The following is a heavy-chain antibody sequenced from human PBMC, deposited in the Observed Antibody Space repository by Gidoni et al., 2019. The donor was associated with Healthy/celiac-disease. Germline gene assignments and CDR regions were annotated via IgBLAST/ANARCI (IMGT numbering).Heavy chain of an antibody. CDR2: ISSSGSTI. D-gene: IGHD3-16*01. CDR3: ARTYGDRKRRLGWLQYDY. J-gene: IGHJ4*02. CDR1: GFTFSDYS. V-gene: IGHV3-11*01. Sequence: QVQLVESGGGLVKPGGSLRLACAASGFTFSDYSMSWIRQAPGKGLGWVSYISSSGSTIYYADSVKGRFTISRDNAKNSLYLQMNSLRAEDTAVYYCARTYGDRKRRLGWLQYDYWGQGTLVTVSS.